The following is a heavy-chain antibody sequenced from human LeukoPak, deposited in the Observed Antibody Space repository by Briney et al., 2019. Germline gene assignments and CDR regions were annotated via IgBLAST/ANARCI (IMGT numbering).Heavy chain of an antibody. CDR3: ASRGYTYGHFDY. Sequence: SQTLSLTCTVSGGSISSGDYYWSWIRQPPGKALEWIGYIYYSGSTYYNPSLKSRVTISIDTSKNQFSLKLSSVTAADTAMYYCASRGYTYGHFDYRGLGTLVTVSS. CDR2: IYYSGST. J-gene: IGHJ4*02. CDR1: GGSISSGDYY. V-gene: IGHV4-30-4*01. D-gene: IGHD5-18*01.